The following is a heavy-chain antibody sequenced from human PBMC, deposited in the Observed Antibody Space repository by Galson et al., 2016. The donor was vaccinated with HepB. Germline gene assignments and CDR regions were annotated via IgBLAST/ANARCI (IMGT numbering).Heavy chain of an antibody. Sequence: SVKVSCKASGYTLTSHAINWVRQAPGQGLEWMGWISAHNGNTNYAQSLQGRVTLTTETSTNTAYMELRSLRSDDTALYYCARPFGSGNYDAFYVWGQGTMVTVSS. D-gene: IGHD3-10*01. CDR2: ISAHNGNT. V-gene: IGHV1-18*04. J-gene: IGHJ3*01. CDR1: GYTLTSHA. CDR3: ARPFGSGNYDAFYV.